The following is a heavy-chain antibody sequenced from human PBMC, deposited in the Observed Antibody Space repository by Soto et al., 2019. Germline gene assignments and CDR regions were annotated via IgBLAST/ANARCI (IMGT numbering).Heavy chain of an antibody. CDR3: AKDFIAVASPGYYYGMDV. D-gene: IGHD6-19*01. CDR1: GFTCSSYS. J-gene: IGHJ6*02. V-gene: IGHV3-48*01. CDR2: ISSSGSTI. Sequence: GGSLKLSCAASGFTCSSYSMNWVRQAPGKGLEWVSYISSSGSTIYYADSVKGRFTISRDNAKNTLYLQMNSLRAEDTAVYYCAKDFIAVASPGYYYGMDVPCQGTTVTGFS.